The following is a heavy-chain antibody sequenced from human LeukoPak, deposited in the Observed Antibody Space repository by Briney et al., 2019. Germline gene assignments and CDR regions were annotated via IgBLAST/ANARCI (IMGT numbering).Heavy chain of an antibody. V-gene: IGHV4-34*01. CDR2: INHSGST. CDR3: ARGPALAYDILTGYYTSESYFDY. Sequence: SETLSLTCAVYGGSFSGYYWSWLRQPPGKGLEWIGEINHSGSTNYNPSLKSRVTISVDTSKNQFSLKLSSVTAADTAVYYCARGPALAYDILTGYYTSESYFDYWGQGTLVTVSS. CDR1: GGSFSGYY. J-gene: IGHJ4*02. D-gene: IGHD3-9*01.